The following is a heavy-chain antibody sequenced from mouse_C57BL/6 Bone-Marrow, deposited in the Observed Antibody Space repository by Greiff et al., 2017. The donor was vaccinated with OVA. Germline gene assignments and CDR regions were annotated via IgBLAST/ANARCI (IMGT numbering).Heavy chain of an antibody. Sequence: QVQLQQSGAELMKPGASVKISCKASGYTFTGYWIEWVKQRPGHGLEWIGEILPGSGSTYYNEKFKGKATFTADTSSNTAYMHISSLTTEDSAIYYCAREDSNYFDYWGQGNTLTVSS. CDR1: GYTFTGYW. CDR3: AREDSNYFDY. V-gene: IGHV1-9*01. J-gene: IGHJ2*01. CDR2: ILPGSGST. D-gene: IGHD2-5*01.